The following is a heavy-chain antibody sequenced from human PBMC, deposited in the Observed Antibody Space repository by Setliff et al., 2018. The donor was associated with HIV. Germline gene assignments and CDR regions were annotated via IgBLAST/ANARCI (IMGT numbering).Heavy chain of an antibody. CDR2: ITYSGST. J-gene: IGHJ6*02. Sequence: PSETLSLTCTVSGGSIGNYYWSWIRQHPGKGLEWIGYITYSGSTYYNPSLMSRVSISPDTSKNQFSLKLTSVTAADTAVYYCARVGSVIQVTLFGMDVWGQGTTVTVSS. V-gene: IGHV4-31*03. CDR3: ARVGSVIQVTLFGMDV. D-gene: IGHD5-18*01. CDR1: GGSIGNYY.